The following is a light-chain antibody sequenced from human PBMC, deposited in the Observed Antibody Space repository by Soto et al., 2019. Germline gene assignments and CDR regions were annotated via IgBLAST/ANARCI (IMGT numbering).Light chain of an antibody. V-gene: IGLV2-14*01. CDR2: EVS. Sequence: QSALTQPASVSGSPGRSITISCTGTSSDIGGYSYVSWYQQHPGKAPKLMIYEVSNRPSGVSNRFSGSKSGNTASLTISGLQAEDEADYYCSSYTSSSTRVFGPGTKLTVL. CDR3: SSYTSSSTRV. CDR1: SSDIGGYSY. J-gene: IGLJ1*01.